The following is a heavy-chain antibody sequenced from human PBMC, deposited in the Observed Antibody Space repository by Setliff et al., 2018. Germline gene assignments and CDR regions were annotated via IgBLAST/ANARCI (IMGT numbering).Heavy chain of an antibody. D-gene: IGHD3-3*01. CDR2: IKTKGDGGTT. CDR3: TTDRGFSEWPLYGSLVSHYYGMDV. CDR1: GFTFGDYA. V-gene: IGHV3-15*01. J-gene: IGHJ6*02. Sequence: GGSLRLSCTASGFTFGDYAMSWVRQAPGRGLEWVGRIKTKGDGGTTDYAAPVKGRFTISRDDSKNTLYVQMNSLKTEDTGVYYCTTDRGFSEWPLYGSLVSHYYGMDVWGQGTTVTVSS.